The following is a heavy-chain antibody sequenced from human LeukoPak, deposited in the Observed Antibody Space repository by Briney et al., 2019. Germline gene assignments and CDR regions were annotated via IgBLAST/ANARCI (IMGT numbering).Heavy chain of an antibody. J-gene: IGHJ4*02. V-gene: IGHV3-74*01. D-gene: IGHD4-17*01. Sequence: GGSLRLSCTASGFTFGDYAMSWVRQAPGKGLVWVSRINPDGSTTSYADSVKDRFTISRDNAKNTLYLQMNSLRAEDTAVYYCARAVTISTEVYYFDYWGQGTLVTVSS. CDR1: GFTFGDYA. CDR2: INPDGSTT. CDR3: ARAVTISTEVYYFDY.